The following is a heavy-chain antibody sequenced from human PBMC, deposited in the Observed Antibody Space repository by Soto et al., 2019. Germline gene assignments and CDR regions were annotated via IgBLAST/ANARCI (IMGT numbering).Heavy chain of an antibody. Sequence: EVHLVDSGGVLVQPGGSLRLSCAASGFTVSNNYMGWVRQAPGKGLEWVSLIYSGGDIYYADSVRGRFTISRDHSSNMVYLQMSSLRDEDTAVYYCKGGFGVNRSWGQGTLVTVSS. V-gene: IGHV3-66*01. J-gene: IGHJ5*02. CDR3: KGGFGVNRS. CDR1: GFTVSNNY. CDR2: IYSGGDI. D-gene: IGHD3-3*01.